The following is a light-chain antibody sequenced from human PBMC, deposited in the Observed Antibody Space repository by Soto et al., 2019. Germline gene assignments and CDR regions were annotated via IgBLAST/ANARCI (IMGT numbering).Light chain of an antibody. CDR2: DAS. Sequence: DVQMTQFLSYLYSSVGVRVAITCQSSHDISDYLNWYQYKPGEAPKLLIYDASKLEAGLPSRFSGRGSGTDFTFSISSLQPEDIATYYSQQYDNVPLTFGGVTKVGIK. CDR1: HDISDY. CDR3: QQYDNVPLT. V-gene: IGKV1-33*01. J-gene: IGKJ4*01.